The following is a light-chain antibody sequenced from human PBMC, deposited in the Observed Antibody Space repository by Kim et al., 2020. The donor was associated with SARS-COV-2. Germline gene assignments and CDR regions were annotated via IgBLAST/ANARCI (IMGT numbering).Light chain of an antibody. V-gene: IGKV3-20*01. Sequence: SLSPGERATLSCRASQSVSSSLAWYQQKPGQAPRLLIYRASSRATGIPDRFSGSGSGTDFTLTISRLEPEDFAVYFCQQYGSPRTFGQGTKVDIK. J-gene: IGKJ1*01. CDR2: RAS. CDR1: QSVSSS. CDR3: QQYGSPRT.